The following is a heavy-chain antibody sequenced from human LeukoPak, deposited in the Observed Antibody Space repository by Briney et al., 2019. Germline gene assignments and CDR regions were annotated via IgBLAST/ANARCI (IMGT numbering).Heavy chain of an antibody. CDR3: AKIVGPYSTSWYYDS. V-gene: IGHV3-23*01. CDR1: GFTFSNYA. CDR2: ISYSGGST. J-gene: IGHJ4*02. Sequence: PGGSLRLSCAASGFTFSNYAMSWVRQAPGKGLEWVSAISYSGGSTFYADSVKGRFTISRDSSNNTLCLQMNSLRADDTALYFRAKIVGPYSTSWYYDSWGLGTLVTVSS. D-gene: IGHD6-13*01.